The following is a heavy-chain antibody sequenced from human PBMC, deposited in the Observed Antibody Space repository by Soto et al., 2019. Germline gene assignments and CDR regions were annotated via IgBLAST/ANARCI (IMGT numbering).Heavy chain of an antibody. Sequence: GGSLRLSCAASGFTFSSYSMNWVRQAPGKGLEWVSYISSSSSTIYYADSVKGRFTISRDNAKNSLYLQMNSLRAEDTAVYYCARAAPGYSSGWYYFDYWGQGTLVTVSS. CDR2: ISSSSSTI. CDR3: ARAAPGYSSGWYYFDY. J-gene: IGHJ4*02. CDR1: GFTFSSYS. D-gene: IGHD6-19*01. V-gene: IGHV3-48*04.